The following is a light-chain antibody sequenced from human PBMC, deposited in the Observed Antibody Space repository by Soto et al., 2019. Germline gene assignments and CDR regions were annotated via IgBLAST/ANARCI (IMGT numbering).Light chain of an antibody. V-gene: IGKV3-20*01. Sequence: EILLTQSPGTLSLSPGERVTLSCMASQSVNSSYLAWYQNQPGQAPRLLIYGASTRATGIPARFSGSGSGTEFTLTIGSLQPDDFATYFCQQYYNYSTFGQGTKVDIK. J-gene: IGKJ1*01. CDR1: QSVNSSY. CDR3: QQYYNYST. CDR2: GAS.